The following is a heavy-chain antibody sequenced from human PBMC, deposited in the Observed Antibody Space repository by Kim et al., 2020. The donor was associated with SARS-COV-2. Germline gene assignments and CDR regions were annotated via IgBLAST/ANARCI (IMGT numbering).Heavy chain of an antibody. CDR3: ARDKRWGGATDNFDY. Sequence: GGSLRLSCAASGFTFSSYSMNWVRQAPGKGLEWVSSISSSSSYIYYADSVKGRFTISRDNAKNSLYLQMNSLRAEDTAVYYCARDKRWGGATDNFDYWGQGTLVTVSS. J-gene: IGHJ4*02. CDR1: GFTFSSYS. V-gene: IGHV3-21*01. D-gene: IGHD1-26*01. CDR2: ISSSSSYI.